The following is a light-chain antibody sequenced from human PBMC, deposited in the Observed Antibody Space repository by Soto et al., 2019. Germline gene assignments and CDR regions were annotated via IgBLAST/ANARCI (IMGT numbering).Light chain of an antibody. CDR2: DVT. J-gene: IGLJ2*01. CDR3: SSYTSSDTLV. CDR1: SSDVGGYNY. V-gene: IGLV2-14*03. Sequence: QSVLTQPASVSGSPGQSITISCTGTSSDVGGYNYVSWYQHHPGKAPKLMIYDVTNRPSGVSNRFSGSKSGNTASLTISGLQAEDEADYYCSSYTSSDTLVLGGGTKLTVL.